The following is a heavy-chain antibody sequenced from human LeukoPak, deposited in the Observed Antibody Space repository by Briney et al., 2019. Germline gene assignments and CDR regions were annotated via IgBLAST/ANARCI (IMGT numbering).Heavy chain of an antibody. Sequence: PGGSLRLSCAASGFTFSSYWMSWVRQAPGKGLEWVANIKQDGSEKYYVDSVKGRFTISRDNAKNSLYLQMNSLRAEDTAVYYCARVPTAVGSGRPHNWFDPWGQGTLVTVSS. CDR3: ARVPTAVGSGRPHNWFDP. V-gene: IGHV3-7*01. J-gene: IGHJ5*02. CDR2: IKQDGSEK. CDR1: GFTFSSYW. D-gene: IGHD3-10*01.